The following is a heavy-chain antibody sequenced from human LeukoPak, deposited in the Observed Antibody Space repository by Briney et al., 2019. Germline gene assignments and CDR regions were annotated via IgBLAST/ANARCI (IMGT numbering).Heavy chain of an antibody. Sequence: PSETLSLTCAVYGGSFSGYYWSWIRQPPGKGLEWIGEINHSGSTNYNPSLKSRVTISVDTSKNQFSLKLSSVTAADTAVYYCARDRYFHHWGQGTLVTVSS. V-gene: IGHV4-34*01. J-gene: IGHJ1*01. CDR2: INHSGST. CDR1: GGSFSGYY. CDR3: ARDRYFHH.